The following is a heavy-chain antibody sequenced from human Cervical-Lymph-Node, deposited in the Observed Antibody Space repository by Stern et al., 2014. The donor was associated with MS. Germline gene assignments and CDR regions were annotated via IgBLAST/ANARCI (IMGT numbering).Heavy chain of an antibody. V-gene: IGHV1-18*01. CDR3: ARNDYYDSSGYLDDAFDI. J-gene: IGHJ3*02. D-gene: IGHD3-22*01. Sequence: QVQLVQSGSEVKKPGASVKVSCKASGYTLTSHGITWVRQAPGQGLEWMGWLSAYNGNTNYAQKLQGRVTMTIDTSTNTAYLELRSLRSDDTAVYFCARNDYYDSSGYLDDAFDIWGQGTMVTVSS. CDR1: GYTLTSHG. CDR2: LSAYNGNT.